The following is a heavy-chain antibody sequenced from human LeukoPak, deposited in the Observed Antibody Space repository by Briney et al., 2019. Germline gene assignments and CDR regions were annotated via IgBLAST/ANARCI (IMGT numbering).Heavy chain of an antibody. D-gene: IGHD3-22*01. Sequence: GGSLRLSCAASGFTFSSYAMHWVRQAPGKGLEWVAVISYDGSNKYYADSMKGRFTISRDNSKNTLYLQMNSLRAEDTAVYYCAKGDSSWGQGTMVTVSS. V-gene: IGHV3-30-3*01. CDR3: AKGDSS. J-gene: IGHJ3*01. CDR2: ISYDGSNK. CDR1: GFTFSSYA.